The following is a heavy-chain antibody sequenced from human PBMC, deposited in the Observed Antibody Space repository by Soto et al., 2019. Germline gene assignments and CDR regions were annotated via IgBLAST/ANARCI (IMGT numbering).Heavy chain of an antibody. Sequence: QVQLVESGGGVVQPGRSLRLSCAASGFTFSSYGMHWVRQAPGKGLEWVAVIWYDGSNKYYADSVKGRFTISRDNSKNTLYLQMTSLRAADTAVYNCARDGGYSYGAFDYWGQGTLVTVSS. D-gene: IGHD5-18*01. CDR3: ARDGGYSYGAFDY. V-gene: IGHV3-33*01. J-gene: IGHJ4*02. CDR1: GFTFSSYG. CDR2: IWYDGSNK.